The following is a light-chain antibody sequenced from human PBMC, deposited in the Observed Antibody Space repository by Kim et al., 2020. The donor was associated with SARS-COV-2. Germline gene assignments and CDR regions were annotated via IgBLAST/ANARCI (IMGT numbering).Light chain of an antibody. CDR2: QDS. V-gene: IGLV3-1*01. CDR3: QAWDSSTYV. Sequence: VSPGQTASITCSGDRLGDKYACWYQQKPGQSPVLVIYQDSKRPSGIPERFSGSNSGNTATLTISGTQAMDEADYYCQAWDSSTYVFGTGTKVTVL. CDR1: RLGDKY. J-gene: IGLJ1*01.